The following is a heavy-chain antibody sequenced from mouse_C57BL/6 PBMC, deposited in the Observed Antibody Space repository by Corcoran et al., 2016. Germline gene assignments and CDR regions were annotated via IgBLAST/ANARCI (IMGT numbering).Heavy chain of an antibody. Sequence: QIQLVQSGPELKKPGETVKISCKASGYTFTTYGMSWVKQAPGKGLKWMGWINTYSGVPTYADDFKGRFAFSLETSASTAYLQINNLKNEDTATYFCARDGSSWYYFDYWGQGTTLTVSS. D-gene: IGHD1-1*01. J-gene: IGHJ2*01. CDR3: ARDGSSWYYFDY. CDR1: GYTFTTYG. V-gene: IGHV9-3*01. CDR2: INTYSGVP.